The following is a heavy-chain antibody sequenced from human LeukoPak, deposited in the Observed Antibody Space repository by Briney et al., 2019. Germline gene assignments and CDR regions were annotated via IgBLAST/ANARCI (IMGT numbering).Heavy chain of an antibody. CDR1: GFTFSSYS. D-gene: IGHD4-17*01. Sequence: GGSLRLSCAASGFTFSSYSMNWVRQAPGKGLEWVSSISSSSSYIYYADSVKGRFTISRDNSKNTLYLQMNSLRAEDTAVYYCAKEYGDFPFDYWGQGTLVTVSS. J-gene: IGHJ4*02. CDR3: AKEYGDFPFDY. V-gene: IGHV3-21*04. CDR2: ISSSSSYI.